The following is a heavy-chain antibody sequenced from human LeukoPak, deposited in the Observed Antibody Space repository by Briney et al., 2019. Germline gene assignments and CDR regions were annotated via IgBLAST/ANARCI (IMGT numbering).Heavy chain of an antibody. CDR2: IYYSGST. D-gene: IGHD2-15*01. Sequence: SETLSLTCTVSGGSISSYYWRWVRQPPGGGMEWNGYIYYSGSTNYNPSLKSRVTISVDTSKNQYSLTLSSVTAAGTAVYYCARDIGSGGSINFDYWGQGTPVTVSS. V-gene: IGHV4-59*01. CDR1: GGSISSYY. CDR3: ARDIGSGGSINFDY. J-gene: IGHJ4*02.